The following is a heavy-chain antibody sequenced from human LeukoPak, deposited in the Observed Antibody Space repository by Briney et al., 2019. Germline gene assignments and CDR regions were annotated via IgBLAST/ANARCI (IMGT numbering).Heavy chain of an antibody. J-gene: IGHJ4*02. CDR2: ISYDGSNK. CDR3: AREPYSSGWYFSYYFDY. V-gene: IGHV3-30*03. CDR1: GFTFSSYG. D-gene: IGHD6-19*01. Sequence: GGSLRLSCAASGFTFSSYGMHWVRQAPGKGLEWVAVISYDGSNKYYADSVKGRFTISRDNSKNTLYLQMNSLRAEDTAVYYCAREPYSSGWYFSYYFDYWGQGTLVTVSS.